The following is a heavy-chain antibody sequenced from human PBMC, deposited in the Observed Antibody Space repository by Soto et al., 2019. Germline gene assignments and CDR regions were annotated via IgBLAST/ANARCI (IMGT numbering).Heavy chain of an antibody. V-gene: IGHV1-3*01. CDR2: INAGNGNT. CDR3: ARALTIFGVVTTSYFDY. Sequence: ASVKVSCKASGYTFTSYAMHWVRQAPGQRLEWMGWINAGNGNTKYSQKFQGRVTITRDTSASTAYMELSSLRSEDTAVYYCARALTIFGVVTTSYFDYWGQGTLVTVSS. D-gene: IGHD3-3*01. J-gene: IGHJ4*02. CDR1: GYTFTSYA.